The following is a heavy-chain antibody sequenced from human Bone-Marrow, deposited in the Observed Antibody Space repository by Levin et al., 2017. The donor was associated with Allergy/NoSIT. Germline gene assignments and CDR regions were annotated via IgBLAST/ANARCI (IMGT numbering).Heavy chain of an antibody. CDR3: ATLPPDSTANSY. D-gene: IGHD1-14*01. Sequence: ASETLSLTYTVSGGSISSSSYYWGWIRQPPGTGLEWIGSIYYSGSTYYNPSLKSRVTISVDTSKNQFSLKLSSVTAADTAVYYCATLPPDSTANSYWGQGTLVTVSS. J-gene: IGHJ4*02. V-gene: IGHV4-39*07. CDR1: GGSISSSSYY. CDR2: IYYSGST.